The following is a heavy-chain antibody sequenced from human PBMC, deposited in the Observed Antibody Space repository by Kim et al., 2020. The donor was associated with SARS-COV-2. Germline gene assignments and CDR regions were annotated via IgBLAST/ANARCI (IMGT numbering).Heavy chain of an antibody. Sequence: YYNPSLKSRVTISVDTSKNQFSLKLSSVTAADTAVYYCARASSGYVYFDYWGQGTLVTVSS. J-gene: IGHJ4*02. V-gene: IGHV4-30-2*04. D-gene: IGHD5-12*01. CDR3: ARASSGYVYFDY.